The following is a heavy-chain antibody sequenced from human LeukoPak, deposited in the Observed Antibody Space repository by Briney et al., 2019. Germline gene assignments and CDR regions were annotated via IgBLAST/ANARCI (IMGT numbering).Heavy chain of an antibody. Sequence: GGSLRLSCAASGFTFSSYAMSWVRQAPGKGLEWVSAISGSGGSTYYADSVKGRFTISRDNSKNTLYLQMNSLRAEDTAVYYCARSLPTYYYDSSGLDAFDIWGQGTMVTVSS. CDR2: ISGSGGST. V-gene: IGHV3-23*01. CDR3: ARSLPTYYYDSSGLDAFDI. CDR1: GFTFSSYA. J-gene: IGHJ3*02. D-gene: IGHD3-22*01.